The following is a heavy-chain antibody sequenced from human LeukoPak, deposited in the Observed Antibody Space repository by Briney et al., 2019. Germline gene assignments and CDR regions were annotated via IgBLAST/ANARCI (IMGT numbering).Heavy chain of an antibody. V-gene: IGHV3-53*05. CDR2: IYSGGST. J-gene: IGHJ4*02. CDR3: ARDRSIAVAGTGLDY. CDR1: GFIVRNYY. Sequence: GGSLRLSCAASGFIVRNYYLSWVRQAPGKGLEWVSVIYSGGSTYYADSVKGRFTISRDNSKNTLYLQMNSLRPEDTAVYYCARDRSIAVAGTGLDYWAQGTLVTVSS. D-gene: IGHD6-19*01.